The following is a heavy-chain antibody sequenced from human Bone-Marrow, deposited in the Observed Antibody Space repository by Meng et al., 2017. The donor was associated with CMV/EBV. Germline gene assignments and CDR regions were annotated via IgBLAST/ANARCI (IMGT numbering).Heavy chain of an antibody. D-gene: IGHD1-14*01. CDR1: GGSISSSSYY. CDR3: AYSPAGPKFDY. Sequence: GSLRLSCTVSGGSISSSSYYWGWIRQPPGKGLEWIGSIYYSGSTYYNPSLKSRVTISVDTSKNQFSLKLSSVTAADTAVYYCAYSPAGPKFDYWGQGTLVTVSS. CDR2: IYYSGST. J-gene: IGHJ4*02. V-gene: IGHV4-39*07.